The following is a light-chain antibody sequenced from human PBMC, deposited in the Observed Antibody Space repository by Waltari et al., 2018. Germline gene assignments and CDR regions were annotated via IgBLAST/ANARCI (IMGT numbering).Light chain of an antibody. Sequence: DIVMTQTPLSLSVTPGQPASISCKSSQSLLHSDGKTYLYWYLQKPGQSPQLLIYEVSRRVSGVPDRFSGSGSGTDFTLKISRVEAEDVGVYYCMQGIHLPLTFGGGTKVEIK. V-gene: IGKV2-29*03. CDR2: EVS. J-gene: IGKJ4*01. CDR3: MQGIHLPLT. CDR1: QSLLHSDGKTY.